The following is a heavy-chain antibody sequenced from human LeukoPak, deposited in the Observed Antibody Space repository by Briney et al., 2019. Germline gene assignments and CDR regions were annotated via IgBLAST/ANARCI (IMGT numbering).Heavy chain of an antibody. V-gene: IGHV4-59*12. D-gene: IGHD4-17*01. J-gene: IGHJ3*02. CDR3: ARARPPYGEGAGGAFDI. Sequence: SETLSLTCTVSGGSISSYYWSWIRQPAGKGLEWIGYIYHSGSTYYNPSLKSRVTISVDRSKNQFSLKLSSVTAADTAVYYCARARPPYGEGAGGAFDIWGQGTMVTVSS. CDR2: IYHSGST. CDR1: GGSISSYY.